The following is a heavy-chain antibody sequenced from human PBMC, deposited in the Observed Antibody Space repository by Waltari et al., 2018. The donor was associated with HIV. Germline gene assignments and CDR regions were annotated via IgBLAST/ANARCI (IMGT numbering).Heavy chain of an antibody. Sequence: QVNLLDSGGGVVRLGGSLGLSCEASGFVFTTFGMPWVGQSPGKRLEWVAFYAYEGHQKDYEDSVKGLFSVSRDTSTNTFFLQMTSLRPEDTAIYYCVKENKYPGEYYPFDSWGQGTLVTVSS. V-gene: IGHV3-30*02. CDR1: GFVFTTFG. J-gene: IGHJ4*02. D-gene: IGHD7-27*01. CDR3: VKENKYPGEYYPFDS. CDR2: YAYEGHQK.